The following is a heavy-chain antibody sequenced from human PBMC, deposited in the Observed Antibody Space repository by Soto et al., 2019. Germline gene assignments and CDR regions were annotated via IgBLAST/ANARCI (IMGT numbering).Heavy chain of an antibody. D-gene: IGHD1-26*01. Sequence: ASVKGSCKASGYTFTSYYMHWVRQAPGQGLEWMGIINPSGGSTSYAQKFQGRVTMTRDTSTSTVYMELSSLGSEDTAVYYCAREARVGATFFDYGMDVWGQGTTVTVSS. J-gene: IGHJ6*02. CDR2: INPSGGST. CDR3: AREARVGATFFDYGMDV. V-gene: IGHV1-46*01. CDR1: GYTFTSYY.